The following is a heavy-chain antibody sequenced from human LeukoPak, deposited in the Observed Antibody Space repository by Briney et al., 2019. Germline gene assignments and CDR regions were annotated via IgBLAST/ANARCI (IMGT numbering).Heavy chain of an antibody. D-gene: IGHD2-21*01. CDR2: ISWDGGST. CDR1: GFTFDDYA. V-gene: IGHV3-43D*03. J-gene: IGHJ4*02. CDR3: ARDLGVSPYFDY. Sequence: GGSLRLSCAASGFTFDDYAMHWVRQAPGKGLEWVSLISWDGGSTYYADSVKGRFTISRDNAKNSLYLQMNSLRAEDTAVYYCARDLGVSPYFDYWGQGTLVTVSS.